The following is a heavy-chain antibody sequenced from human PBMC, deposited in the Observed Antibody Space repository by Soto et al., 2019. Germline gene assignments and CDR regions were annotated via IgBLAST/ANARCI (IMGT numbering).Heavy chain of an antibody. J-gene: IGHJ6*02. Sequence: ASVKVSCKASGYTFTSYYMHWVRQAPGQGLEWMGIINPSGGSTSYAQKFQGRVTMTRDTSTSTVYMELSSLRSDDTAVYYCARSRLVRGVSNYYYYYGMDGWGQGTTVAVSS. V-gene: IGHV1-46*01. D-gene: IGHD3-10*01. CDR2: INPSGGST. CDR3: ARSRLVRGVSNYYYYYGMDG. CDR1: GYTFTSYY.